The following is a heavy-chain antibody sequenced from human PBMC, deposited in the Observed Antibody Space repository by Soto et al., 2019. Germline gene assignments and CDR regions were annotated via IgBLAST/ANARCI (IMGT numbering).Heavy chain of an antibody. V-gene: IGHV4-61*08. J-gene: IGHJ1*01. CDR2: IYHSGST. CDR1: GGSVSSGDYY. D-gene: IGHD5-18*01. Sequence: PSETLSLTCTVSGGSVSSGDYYWSWIRQRPGKGLEWIGYIYHSGSTNYNPSLKSRVTISEDTSKNQVSLKLRSVTAADTAIYYCAKHGYHDYFHYRGQGTLVTVSS. CDR3: AKHGYHDYFHY.